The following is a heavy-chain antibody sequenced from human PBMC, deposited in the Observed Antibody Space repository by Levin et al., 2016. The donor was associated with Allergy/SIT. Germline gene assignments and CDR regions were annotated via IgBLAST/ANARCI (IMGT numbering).Heavy chain of an antibody. CDR2: IYYSGST. J-gene: IGHJ6*02. D-gene: IGHD3-10*01. CDR3: ARVGELSPSYYYYGMDV. V-gene: IGHV4-59*13. Sequence: PGKGLEWIGYIYYSGSTNYNPSLKSRVTISVDTSKNQFSLKLSSVTAADTAVYYCARVGELSPSYYYYGMDVWGQGTTVTVSS.